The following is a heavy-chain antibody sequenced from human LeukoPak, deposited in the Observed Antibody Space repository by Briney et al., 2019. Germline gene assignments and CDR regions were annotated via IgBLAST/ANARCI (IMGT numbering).Heavy chain of an antibody. D-gene: IGHD3-3*01. J-gene: IGHJ4*02. CDR1: GFSFSNYP. CDR3: ARDIWSGYYASYYFDY. Sequence: GGSLRLSCAASGFSFSNYPMHWVRQAPGKGLEWVANIKQDGSEKYYVDSVKGRFTISRGNAKNSLYLQMNSLRAEDTAVYYCARDIWSGYYASYYFDYWGQGTLVTVSS. V-gene: IGHV3-7*01. CDR2: IKQDGSEK.